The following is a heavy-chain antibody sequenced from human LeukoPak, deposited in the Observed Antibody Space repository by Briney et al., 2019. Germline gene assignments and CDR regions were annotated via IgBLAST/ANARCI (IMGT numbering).Heavy chain of an antibody. CDR2: ISYDGSNK. Sequence: GRSLRLSCAASGFTFSSYAMHWVRQAPGKGLEWVAVISYDGSNKYYADSVKGRVTISRDNSKNTLYLQIDSQRAEDTAVYYCARDRSQTVTFDYWGQGTLVTVSS. D-gene: IGHD4-17*01. V-gene: IGHV3-30*04. J-gene: IGHJ4*02. CDR1: GFTFSSYA. CDR3: ARDRSQTVTFDY.